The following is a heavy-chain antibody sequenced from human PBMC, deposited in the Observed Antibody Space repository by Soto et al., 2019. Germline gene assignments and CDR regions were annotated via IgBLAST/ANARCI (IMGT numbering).Heavy chain of an antibody. CDR2: IYYSGST. V-gene: IGHV4-30-4*01. Sequence: SETLSLTCTVSGGSISSGDYYWSWIRQPPGKGLEWIGYIYYSGSTYYNPSLKSRVTISVDTSKNQFSLKLSSVTAADTAVYYCARWRQQLVGNWFDPWGQGTLVTVSS. D-gene: IGHD6-13*01. J-gene: IGHJ5*02. CDR3: ARWRQQLVGNWFDP. CDR1: GGSISSGDYY.